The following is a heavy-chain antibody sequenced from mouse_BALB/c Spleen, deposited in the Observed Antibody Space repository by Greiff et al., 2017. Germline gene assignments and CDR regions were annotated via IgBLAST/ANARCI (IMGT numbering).Heavy chain of an antibody. V-gene: IGHV2-9*02. D-gene: IGHD2-4*01. J-gene: IGHJ2*01. CDR2: IWAGGST. CDR3: AREPYYYYAAWYFDY. CDR1: GFSLTSYG. Sequence: QVQLKESGPGLVAPSQSLSITCTVSGFSLTSYGVHWVRQPPGKGLEWLGVIWAGGSTNYNSALMSRLSISKDNSKSQVFLKMNSLQTDDTAMYYCAREPYYYYAAWYFDYWGQGTTLTVSS.